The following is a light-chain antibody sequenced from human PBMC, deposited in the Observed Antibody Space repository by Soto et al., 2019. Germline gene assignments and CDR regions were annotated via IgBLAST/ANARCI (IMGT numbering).Light chain of an antibody. J-gene: IGLJ1*01. CDR2: RNN. CDR1: SSNIGSNY. Sequence: QTVVTQPPSASGTPGQRVTISCSGSSSNIGSNYVYWYQQLLGTAPKLLIYRNNQRPSGVPDRFSGSKSGTSASLAISGLRSEDEADYYCTAWDDSLSGSYVFGTGTKVTVL. CDR3: TAWDDSLSGSYV. V-gene: IGLV1-47*01.